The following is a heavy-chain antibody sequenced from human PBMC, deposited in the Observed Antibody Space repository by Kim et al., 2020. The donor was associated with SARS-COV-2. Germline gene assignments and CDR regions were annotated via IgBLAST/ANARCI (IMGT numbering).Heavy chain of an antibody. J-gene: IGHJ5*02. V-gene: IGHV3-9*01. CDR3: AKGGGIAAAGSALNWFDP. D-gene: IGHD6-13*01. Sequence: KGRFTISRDNAKNFLYLQMNSLRAEDTALYYCAKGGGIAAAGSALNWFDPWGQGTLVTVSS.